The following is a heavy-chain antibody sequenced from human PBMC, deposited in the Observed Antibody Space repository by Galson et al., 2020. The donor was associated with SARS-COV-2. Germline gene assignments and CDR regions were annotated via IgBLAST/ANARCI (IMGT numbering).Heavy chain of an antibody. J-gene: IGHJ4*02. Sequence: TGGSLRLSCAASGFTFSSYSMNWVRQAPGKGLEWVSSISSSSSYIYYADSVKGRFTISRDNAKNSLYLQMNSLRAEDTAVYYCARSDSGSYHSWGQGTLVTVSA. D-gene: IGHD1-26*01. V-gene: IGHV3-21*01. CDR2: ISSSSSYI. CDR1: GFTFSSYS. CDR3: ARSDSGSYHS.